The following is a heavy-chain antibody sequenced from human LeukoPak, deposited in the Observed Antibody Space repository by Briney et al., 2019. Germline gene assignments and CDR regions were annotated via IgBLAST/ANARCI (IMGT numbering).Heavy chain of an antibody. CDR1: GDSISSNNW. V-gene: IGHV4-4*02. Sequence: SGTLSLTCAVTGDSISSNNWWTWVRQSPGKGLEWIGEISHSGNTNYNPSLKSRVTISIDESNNQFSLKLTSVTAADAAVYYCASRWVLTGEPCWGQGTLVTVSS. CDR3: ASRWVLTGEPC. CDR2: ISHSGNT. J-gene: IGHJ4*02. D-gene: IGHD1-20*01.